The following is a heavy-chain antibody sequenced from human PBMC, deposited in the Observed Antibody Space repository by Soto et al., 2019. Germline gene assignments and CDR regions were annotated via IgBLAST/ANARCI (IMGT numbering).Heavy chain of an antibody. D-gene: IGHD3-10*01. Sequence: EVQLVESGGGLIQPGGSLRLSCAVSGFTVSNNYMSWVRQAPGKGLEGVSVIYSGGYTAYGDSVKGRFTISRDNSKNQLYLKRKRRGAGDRAVFFWAAPGGGGGYWGQGTLVTVSS. CDR2: IYSGGYT. J-gene: IGHJ4*02. CDR3: AAPGGGGGY. V-gene: IGHV3-53*01. CDR1: GFTVSNNY.